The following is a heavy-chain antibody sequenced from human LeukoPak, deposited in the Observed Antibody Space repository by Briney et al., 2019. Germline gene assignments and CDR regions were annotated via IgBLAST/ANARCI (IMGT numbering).Heavy chain of an antibody. V-gene: IGHV3-23*01. D-gene: IGHD2-2*01. CDR2: ISGSGGST. J-gene: IGHJ6*02. CDR3: AKSEYCSSTSCYRSYYYGMDV. Sequence: GGSLRLSCAASGFTFSSYAMSWVRQAPGKGLEWVSAISGSGGSTYYADSVKGRFTISRDNSKNTLYLQMNSLRAEDTAVYYYAKSEYCSSTSCYRSYYYGMDVWGQGTTVTVSS. CDR1: GFTFSSYA.